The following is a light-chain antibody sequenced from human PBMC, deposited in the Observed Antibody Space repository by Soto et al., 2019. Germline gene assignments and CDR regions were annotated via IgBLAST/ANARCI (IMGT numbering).Light chain of an antibody. CDR2: EVS. V-gene: IGLV2-8*01. CDR1: SSDFGGYNY. CDR3: NSYAGSNNV. J-gene: IGLJ1*01. Sequence: QSALAQPPSASGSPGQSVTISCTGTSSDFGGYNYVSWYQQHPGKAPKLMIYEVSQRPSGVPDRFSGSKSGNTASLTVSGLQAEDEADYYCNSYAGSNNVFGTGTKVTVL.